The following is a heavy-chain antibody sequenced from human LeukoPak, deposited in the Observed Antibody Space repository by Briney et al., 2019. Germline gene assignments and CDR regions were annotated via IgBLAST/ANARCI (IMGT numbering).Heavy chain of an antibody. Sequence: GASVKVSCKASGGTFSSYAISWVRQAPGQGLEWMGRIIPIFGTANYAQKFQGRVTITADESTSTAYMELSSLRSEDTAVYYCARGDGYNPIYYYYGMDVWGQGTTVTVSS. CDR3: ARGDGYNPIYYYYGMDV. CDR2: IIPIFGTA. J-gene: IGHJ6*02. V-gene: IGHV1-69*15. D-gene: IGHD5-24*01. CDR1: GGTFSSYA.